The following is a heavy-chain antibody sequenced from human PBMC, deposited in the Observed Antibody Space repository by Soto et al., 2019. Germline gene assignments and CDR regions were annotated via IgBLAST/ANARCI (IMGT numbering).Heavy chain of an antibody. D-gene: IGHD3-10*01. V-gene: IGHV3-15*01. Sequence: GGSLRLSCAASGFTFSNAWMSWVRQAPGKGLEWVGRIKSKTDGGTTDYAAPVKGRFTISRDDYKNTLYLQMNSLKTEDTAVYYCTTDLQYYGSGSYLAVNYDAFDIWGQGTMVTVSS. CDR1: GFTFSNAW. J-gene: IGHJ3*02. CDR3: TTDLQYYGSGSYLAVNYDAFDI. CDR2: IKSKTDGGTT.